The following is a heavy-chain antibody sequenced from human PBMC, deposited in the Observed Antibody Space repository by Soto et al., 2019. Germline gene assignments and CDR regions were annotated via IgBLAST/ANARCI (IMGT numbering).Heavy chain of an antibody. J-gene: IGHJ5*02. V-gene: IGHV3-11*01. CDR2: ISSSGSTI. CDR3: ARDEWGGVILSRPPGFDP. D-gene: IGHD3-10*01. CDR1: GFTFSDYY. Sequence: GGSLRLSCAASGFTFSDYYMSWIRQAPGKGLEWVSYISSSGSTIYYADSVKGRFTISRDNAKNSLYLQMNSLRAEDTAVYYCARDEWGGVILSRPPGFDPWGQGTLVTVSS.